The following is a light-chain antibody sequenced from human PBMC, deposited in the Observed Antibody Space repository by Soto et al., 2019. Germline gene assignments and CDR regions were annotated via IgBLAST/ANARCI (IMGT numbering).Light chain of an antibody. J-gene: IGLJ2*01. Sequence: QSVLTQPASVSGSPGQSITISCTGTSSDVGGYNYVSWYQQHPGKAPKLMIYDVSNRPSGVSDRFSGSKSGNTASLTISGLQAEDEADYYCSSYTSRSTYVVFGGGTQLTVL. CDR1: SSDVGGYNY. CDR3: SSYTSRSTYVV. V-gene: IGLV2-14*03. CDR2: DVS.